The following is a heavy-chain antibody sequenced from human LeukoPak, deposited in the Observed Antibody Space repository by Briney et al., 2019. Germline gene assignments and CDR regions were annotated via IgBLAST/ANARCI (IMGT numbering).Heavy chain of an antibody. CDR3: AKSSGYGDYGYYYYYMDV. CDR2: ISSSSNYI. CDR1: GFTFSSYS. D-gene: IGHD4-17*01. J-gene: IGHJ6*03. V-gene: IGHV3-21*01. Sequence: GGSLRLSCTASGFTFSSYSMNWVRQAPGKGLEWVSSISSSSNYIYYADSVKGRFTISRDNAKNSLYLQINSLRAEDTAVYYCAKSSGYGDYGYYYYYMDVWGKGTTVTISS.